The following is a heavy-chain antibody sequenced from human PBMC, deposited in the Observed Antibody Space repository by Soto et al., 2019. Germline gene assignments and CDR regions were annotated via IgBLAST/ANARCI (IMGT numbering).Heavy chain of an antibody. CDR2: ISYDGSNK. J-gene: IGHJ4*02. D-gene: IGHD6-13*01. Sequence: SLRLSCAASGFTFSSYGMHWVRQAPGKGLEWVAVISYDGSNKYYADSVKGRFTISRDNSKNTLYLQMNSLRAEDTAVYYCAKAGSSWHESFAFDYWGQGTLVTVSS. V-gene: IGHV3-30*18. CDR1: GFTFSSYG. CDR3: AKAGSSWHESFAFDY.